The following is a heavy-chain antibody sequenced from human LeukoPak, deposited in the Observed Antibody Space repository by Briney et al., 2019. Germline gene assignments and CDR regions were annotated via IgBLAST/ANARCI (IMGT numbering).Heavy chain of an antibody. D-gene: IGHD3-10*01. CDR3: ARRHDGEFDY. J-gene: IGHJ4*02. CDR2: IYYSGKT. CDR1: GGSISRSSYY. Sequence: SETLSLTCTVSGGSISRSSYYWGWIRQPPGKGLEWIGSIYYSGKTYYNPSLKRRATISVDTSKNQFSLKLNSVTAADTAVYYCARRHDGEFDYWGQGTLVTVSS. V-gene: IGHV4-39*01.